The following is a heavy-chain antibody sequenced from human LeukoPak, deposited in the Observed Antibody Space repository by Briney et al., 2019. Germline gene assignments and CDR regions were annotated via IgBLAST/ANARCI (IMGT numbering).Heavy chain of an antibody. J-gene: IGHJ4*02. Sequence: GASVKVSCKASGYTFTNYYMHWVRQAPGQGLEWLGLITPSGGSTWYAQKFQGRVTMTRDMSTSTDYMELSSLRSEDTAVYYCARGLKRMVRGVIPRKYYFDYWGQGTPVTVSS. CDR1: GYTFTNYY. CDR3: ARGLKRMVRGVIPRKYYFDY. CDR2: ITPSGGST. D-gene: IGHD3-10*01. V-gene: IGHV1-46*01.